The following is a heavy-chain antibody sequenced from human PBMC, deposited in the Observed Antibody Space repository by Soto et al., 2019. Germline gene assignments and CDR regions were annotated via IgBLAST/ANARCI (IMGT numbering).Heavy chain of an antibody. D-gene: IGHD2-2*02. V-gene: IGHV1-69*13. J-gene: IGHJ3*02. CDR3: ARDLNQLYRAFDI. CDR1: GGTFSSYA. CDR2: IIPIFGTA. Sequence: SVKVSCKASGGTFSSYAISWVRQAPGQGLEWMGGIIPIFGTANYAQRFQGRVTITADESTSTAYMELSSLRSEDTAVYYCARDLNQLYRAFDIWGQGTMVTVSS.